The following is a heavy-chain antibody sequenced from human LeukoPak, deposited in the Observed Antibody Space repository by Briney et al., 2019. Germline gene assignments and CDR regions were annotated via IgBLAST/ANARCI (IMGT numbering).Heavy chain of an antibody. J-gene: IGHJ1*01. CDR1: GGTFSSYA. V-gene: IGHV1-69*01. CDR3: AGDGYYYDSSGYYYGDFQH. Sequence: SVKVSCKASGGTFSSYAISWVRQAPGQGLEWMGGIIPIFGTANYAQKFQGRVTITADESTSTAYMELSSLRSEDAAVYYCAGDGYYYDSSGYYYGDFQHWGQGTLVTVSS. D-gene: IGHD3-22*01. CDR2: IIPIFGTA.